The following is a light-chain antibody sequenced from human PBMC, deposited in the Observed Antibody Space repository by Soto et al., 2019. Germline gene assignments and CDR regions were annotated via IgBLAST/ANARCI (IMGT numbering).Light chain of an antibody. CDR2: SAT. CDR3: QHYKMYSPWT. V-gene: IGKV1-5*01. J-gene: IGKJ1*01. CDR1: QSISSW. Sequence: DIRLPRSPYSQKADVGDRFTMTCWSSQSISSWLAWYQHKPGKAPKLLIYSATVLQSGVPSRFSGSGSGTEFTLTISSLQPDDFATYYCQHYKMYSPWTFGQGTKVDI.